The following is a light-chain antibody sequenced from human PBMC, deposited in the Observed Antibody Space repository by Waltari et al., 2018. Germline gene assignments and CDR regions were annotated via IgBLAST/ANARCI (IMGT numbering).Light chain of an antibody. J-gene: IGLJ3*02. CDR3: LLHYSGAWV. V-gene: IGLV7-46*01. CDR1: SGAVAGGQT. CDR2: DTS. Sequence: QAVVTQEPSLTVSPGGTVTLTCASSSGAVAGGQTPCWFQQTPGQAPRTLIYDTSKKHSWTPARFSGSLLVGKAARSLSGAQPDYEADYYCLLHYSGAWVFGGGTKLTVL.